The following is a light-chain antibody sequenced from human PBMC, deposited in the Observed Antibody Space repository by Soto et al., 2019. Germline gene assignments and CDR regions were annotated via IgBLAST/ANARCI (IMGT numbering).Light chain of an antibody. CDR1: SSDVGGYNY. CDR2: DVS. CDR3: SSYTSSSTLLV. J-gene: IGLJ1*01. Sequence: QSLLTQPASVSGSPGQSITISCTGTSSDVGGYNYVSWYQQHPGKAPKLMIYDVSNRPSGVSNRFSGSKSGNTASLTISGLQAEDEADYYCSSYTSSSTLLVFGTGTKLTVL. V-gene: IGLV2-14*01.